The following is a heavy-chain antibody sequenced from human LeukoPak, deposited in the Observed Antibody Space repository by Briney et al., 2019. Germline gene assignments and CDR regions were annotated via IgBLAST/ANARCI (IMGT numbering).Heavy chain of an antibody. V-gene: IGHV4-59*13. Sequence: SETLSLTCTVSGDSFSSYHCSWLRQPPGKALEWIGYISSSGSTSYNPSLKSRLTISVDTSKNQFSLKLSSVTAADTAVYYCARVGRGDHTWGSYYCDHWGQGTLVSVSS. D-gene: IGHD3-16*01. J-gene: IGHJ4*02. CDR3: ARVGRGDHTWGSYYCDH. CDR1: GDSFSSYH. CDR2: ISSSGST.